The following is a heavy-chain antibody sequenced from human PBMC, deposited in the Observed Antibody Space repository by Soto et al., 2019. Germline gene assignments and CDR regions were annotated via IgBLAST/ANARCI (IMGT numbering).Heavy chain of an antibody. CDR1: GGSISSYY. Sequence: QVQLQESGPGLVKPSETLSLTCTVSGGSISSYYWSWIRQPPGKGLEWIGYIYYSGSTNYNPSLKSRVTISVDTSKNQFSLKLSSVTAADTAVYYCARDCGSGSSLHYYYYGMDVWGQGTTVTVSS. V-gene: IGHV4-59*01. CDR2: IYYSGST. D-gene: IGHD3-10*01. J-gene: IGHJ6*02. CDR3: ARDCGSGSSLHYYYYGMDV.